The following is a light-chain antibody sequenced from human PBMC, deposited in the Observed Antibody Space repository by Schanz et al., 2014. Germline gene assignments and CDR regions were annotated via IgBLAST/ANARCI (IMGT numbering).Light chain of an antibody. V-gene: IGLV1-40*01. CDR2: SNN. CDR1: SSNIGAGFD. CDR3: QSYDSSLSGWV. Sequence: QSVLTQPPSVSGAPGQRVTISCTGSSSNIGAGFDVHWYQRLPGTAPTLLIYSNNNRPSGVPDRFSGSRSGTSASLAITGLQAEDETDYFCQSYDSSLSGWVFGGGTKLTV. J-gene: IGLJ3*02.